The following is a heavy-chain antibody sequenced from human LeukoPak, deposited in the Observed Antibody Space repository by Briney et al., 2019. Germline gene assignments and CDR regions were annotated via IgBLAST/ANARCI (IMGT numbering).Heavy chain of an antibody. CDR2: IKQDGSEK. CDR1: GFTFSSYW. V-gene: IGHV3-7*01. Sequence: GGSLRLSCAASGFTFSSYWMSWVRQAPGKGREWVANIKQDGSEKYYVDSVKGRFTISRDNAKNSLYLQMNSLRAEDTAVYYCARDRYCTNGVCYDMDVWGKGTTVTVSS. CDR3: ARDRYCTNGVCYDMDV. J-gene: IGHJ6*03. D-gene: IGHD2-8*01.